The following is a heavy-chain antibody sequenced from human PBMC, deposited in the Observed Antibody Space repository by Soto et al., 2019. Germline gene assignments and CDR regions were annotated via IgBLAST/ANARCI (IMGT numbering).Heavy chain of an antibody. CDR3: ASSRGGSGSWGIFYY. V-gene: IGHV4-34*01. D-gene: IGHD3-10*01. Sequence: QVQLQQWGAGLLKPSETLSLTCAVYGGSFSGYYWSWIRQPPGKGLEWIGEINHSGSTNYNPSLKSRVTISVDTSKSQFSLKLSSVTAADTAVYYCASSRGGSGSWGIFYYWGQGTLVTVSS. CDR1: GGSFSGYY. J-gene: IGHJ4*02. CDR2: INHSGST.